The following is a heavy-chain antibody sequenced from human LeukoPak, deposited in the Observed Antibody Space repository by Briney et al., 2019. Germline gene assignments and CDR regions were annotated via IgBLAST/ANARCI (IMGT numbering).Heavy chain of an antibody. D-gene: IGHD5-18*01. Sequence: SETLSLTCTVSGGSISSGSYYWSWIRQPAGKGLEWIGRIYTSGSTNYNPSLKSRVTISVDTSKNQFSLKLSSVTAADTALYYCARVSRGYSYGPVDYWGQGTLVTVSS. J-gene: IGHJ4*02. CDR3: ARVSRGYSYGPVDY. CDR2: IYTSGST. CDR1: GGSISSGSYY. V-gene: IGHV4-61*02.